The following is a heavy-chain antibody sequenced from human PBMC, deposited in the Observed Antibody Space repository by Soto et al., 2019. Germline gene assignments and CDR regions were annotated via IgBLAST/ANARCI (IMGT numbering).Heavy chain of an antibody. D-gene: IGHD3-9*01. CDR3: EQSASYYDILNGQYFPLNFDY. J-gene: IGHJ4*02. Sequence: SGPTLVNPTQTLTLTCTFSGFSLSTSGVGVGWIRQPPGKALECLALIYWHGDKRYSPSLNSRLTITKDTSKNQVVLTMTDMDPVDTATYYCEQSASYYDILNGQYFPLNFDYCGLGTLVTVSS. CDR2: IYWHGDK. CDR1: GFSLSTSGVG. V-gene: IGHV2-5*01.